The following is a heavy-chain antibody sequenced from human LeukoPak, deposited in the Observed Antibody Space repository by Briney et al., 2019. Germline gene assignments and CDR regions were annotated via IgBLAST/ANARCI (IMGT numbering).Heavy chain of an antibody. CDR3: AREGLWVGPDSGKTRHPYWEI. D-gene: IGHD2-21*01. Sequence: GGSLRLSCAASGFTFSSYWMSWVRQAPGKGLQWVANIKQDGSDKYYVDSVKGRFTISRDNAKNSLNLQMSSLRAEDTAVYYYAREGLWVGPDSGKTRHPYWEIWGQGTMVTVSS. CDR1: GFTFSSYW. J-gene: IGHJ3*02. CDR2: IKQDGSDK. V-gene: IGHV3-7*04.